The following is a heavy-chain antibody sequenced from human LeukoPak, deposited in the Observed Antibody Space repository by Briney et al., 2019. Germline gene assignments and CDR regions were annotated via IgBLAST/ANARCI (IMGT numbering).Heavy chain of an antibody. J-gene: IGHJ6*03. D-gene: IGHD6-6*01. V-gene: IGHV1-2*02. Sequence: ASVKVSCKASGYTFTGYYMHWVRQAPGQGLEWMGWINPNSGGTNYAQKFQGRVTMTRDTSISTAYMELSRLRSDGTAVYYCARGIAARPTPYYYYYYYMDVWGKGTTVTVSS. CDR3: ARGIAARPTPYYYYYYYMDV. CDR1: GYTFTGYY. CDR2: INPNSGGT.